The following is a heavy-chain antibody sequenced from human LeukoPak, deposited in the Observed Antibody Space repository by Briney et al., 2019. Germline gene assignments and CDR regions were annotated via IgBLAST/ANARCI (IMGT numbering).Heavy chain of an antibody. CDR2: ISSNGGST. CDR3: ATYYYGSGSSDY. J-gene: IGHJ4*02. CDR1: GFPFSSYA. Sequence: GGSLRLSFSASGFPFSSYAMHWVRSAPEKGLEYVSAISSNGGSTYYADSVKGRFTISRDNSKNTLYLQMSSLRAEDTAVYYCATYYYGSGSSDYWGQGTLVTVSS. D-gene: IGHD3-10*01. V-gene: IGHV3-64D*06.